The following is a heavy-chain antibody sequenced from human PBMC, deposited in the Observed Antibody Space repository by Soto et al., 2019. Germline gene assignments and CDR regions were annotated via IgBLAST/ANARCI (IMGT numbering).Heavy chain of an antibody. V-gene: IGHV4-34*01. D-gene: IGHD1-26*01. CDR2: INHSGST. CDR1: GGSFSGYY. J-gene: IGHJ3*02. Sequence: QVQLQQWGAGLLKPSETLSLTCAVYGGSFSGYYWSWIRQPPGKGLEWFGEINHSGSTNYNPSLKSRVTISVDTSTNLFSLMLSSVTAAATAVYYCARVARGAGRFCAFDIWGQVTIVTFSS. CDR3: ARVARGAGRFCAFDI.